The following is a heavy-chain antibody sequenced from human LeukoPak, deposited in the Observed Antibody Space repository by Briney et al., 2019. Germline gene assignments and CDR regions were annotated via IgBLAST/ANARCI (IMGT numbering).Heavy chain of an antibody. D-gene: IGHD3-10*01. CDR3: ASITMVRGVLYYFDY. Sequence: SETLSLTCAVYGGSFSGYYWSWIRQPPGKGLEWIGEINHSGSTNYNPSLKSRVTISVDTSKNQFSLKLSSVTAADTAMYYCASITMVRGVLYYFDYWGQGTLVTVSS. V-gene: IGHV4-34*01. CDR1: GGSFSGYY. CDR2: INHSGST. J-gene: IGHJ4*02.